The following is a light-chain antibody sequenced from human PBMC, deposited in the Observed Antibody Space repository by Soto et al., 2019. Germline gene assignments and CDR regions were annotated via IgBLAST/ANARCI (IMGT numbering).Light chain of an antibody. CDR2: NTS. J-gene: IGKJ4*01. CDR1: QSVSSSY. V-gene: IGKV3-20*01. CDR3: QQYGSSLLT. Sequence: EIVLTQSPGTLSLSPGERATLSCRASQSVSSSYLAWYQQKPGQAPRRLIYNTSSRATGIPDRFSGSGSGTDFTLTISRLELEDIAVYYCQQYGSSLLTFGGGTKVEIK.